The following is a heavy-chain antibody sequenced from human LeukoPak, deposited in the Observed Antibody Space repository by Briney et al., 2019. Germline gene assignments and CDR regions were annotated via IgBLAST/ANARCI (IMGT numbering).Heavy chain of an antibody. D-gene: IGHD3-22*01. Sequence: SETLSLTCTVSGNSISSGDNYWSWIRQPAGKGLEWIGRIYTSGSTNYNPSLKSRVTISGDTSKNQFSLRLSSVTAADTAIYYCARASYSYDINGWVPFDYWGQGTLVTVSS. CDR1: GNSISSGDNY. J-gene: IGHJ4*02. CDR2: IYTSGST. CDR3: ARASYSYDINGWVPFDY. V-gene: IGHV4-61*02.